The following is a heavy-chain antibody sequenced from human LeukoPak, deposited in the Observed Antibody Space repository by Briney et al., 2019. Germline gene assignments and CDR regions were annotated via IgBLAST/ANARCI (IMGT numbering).Heavy chain of an antibody. Sequence: MASETLSLTCTVSGYSISSGYYWGWIRQPPGKGLEWIGSIYHSGSTYYNPSLKSRVTISVDTSKNQFSLKLSSATAADTAVYYCARDRGVAAALFDPWGQGTLVTVSS. CDR2: IYHSGST. CDR3: ARDRGVAAALFDP. V-gene: IGHV4-38-2*02. D-gene: IGHD2-2*01. CDR1: GYSISSGYY. J-gene: IGHJ5*02.